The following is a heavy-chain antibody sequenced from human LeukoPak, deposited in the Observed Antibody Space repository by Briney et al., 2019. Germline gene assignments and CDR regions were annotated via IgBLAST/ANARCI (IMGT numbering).Heavy chain of an antibody. CDR2: IYHSGST. V-gene: IGHV4-38-2*02. J-gene: IGHJ4*02. CDR1: GYSISSGYY. D-gene: IGHD3-9*01. Sequence: PSETLSLTCTVSGYSISSGYYWGWIRQPPGKGLEWIGSIYHSGSTYYNPSLKSRVTISVDTSKNQFSLKLSSVTAADTAVYYCARSVRYFDWLPWDYWGQGTLVTVSS. CDR3: ARSVRYFDWLPWDY.